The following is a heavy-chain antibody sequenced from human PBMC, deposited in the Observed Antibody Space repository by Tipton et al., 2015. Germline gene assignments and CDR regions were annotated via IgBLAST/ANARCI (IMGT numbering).Heavy chain of an antibody. V-gene: IGHV4-59*01. CDR3: ARDLEHGMDV. Sequence: SLTCSVSSDSISKYYWSWIRQPPGKELEWIGYIQYSGSTNYNPSLKSRVTISVDTSKNQFSLTLNSVAAADTAVYYCARDLEHGMDVWGHGTTVTVSS. CDR1: SDSISKYY. J-gene: IGHJ6*02. D-gene: IGHD5-24*01. CDR2: IQYSGST.